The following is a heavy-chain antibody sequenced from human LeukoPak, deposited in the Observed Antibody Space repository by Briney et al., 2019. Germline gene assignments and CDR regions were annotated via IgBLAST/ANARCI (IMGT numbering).Heavy chain of an antibody. CDR3: AGRDVDYGDYVDY. CDR2: IDDSGST. D-gene: IGHD4-17*01. J-gene: IGHJ4*02. CDR1: GGSISSSSYY. V-gene: IGHV4-39*01. Sequence: SETLSLTCTVSGGSISSSSYYWGWLRQHPGKGLEWIGSIDDSGSTYYNPSLESRITVSVATSKNQFSLKLSSVTAADTAVYYCAGRDVDYGDYVDYWGQGTLVTVSS.